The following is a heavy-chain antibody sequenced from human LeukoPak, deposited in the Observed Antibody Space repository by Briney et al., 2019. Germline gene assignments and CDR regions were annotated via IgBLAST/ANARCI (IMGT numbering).Heavy chain of an antibody. CDR1: RFTFSNYA. D-gene: IGHD3-22*01. CDR3: AKDTSAYLPGKEFDS. Sequence: GGSLRLSCAASRFTFSNYAMSWVRQAPGKGLEWVSGIRGAGSSTYYADSVKGRFTISRDNSRNMLYLQMNSLRAEDTATYYCAKDTSAYLPGKEFDSWGQGTLVTVSS. V-gene: IGHV3-23*01. CDR2: IRGAGSST. J-gene: IGHJ4*02.